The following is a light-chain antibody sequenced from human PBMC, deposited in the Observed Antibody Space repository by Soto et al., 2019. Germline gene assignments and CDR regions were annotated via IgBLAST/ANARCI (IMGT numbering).Light chain of an antibody. CDR1: SSNIGAGYD. CDR2: GNS. CDR3: QSYASSLSGYV. J-gene: IGLJ1*01. Sequence: QSALTQPPSVSGAPGQRVTISSTGSSSNIGAGYDVHWYLQLPGTAPKLLIYGNSNRPSGVPDRFSGSKSGTSASLAITGLQAEDEADHYCQSYASSLSGYVFGTGTKVTVL. V-gene: IGLV1-40*01.